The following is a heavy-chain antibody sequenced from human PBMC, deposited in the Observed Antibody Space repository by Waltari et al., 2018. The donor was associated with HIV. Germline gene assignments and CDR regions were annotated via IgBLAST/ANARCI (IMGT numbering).Heavy chain of an antibody. J-gene: IGHJ6*03. Sequence: EVQLVESGGGLVQPGRSLRLSCAASGFTFDDYAMHWVRQAPGKGLEWVSGISWNSGSIGYADSVKGRFTISRDNAKNSLYLQMNSLRAEDTALYYCAKGRTGYYYYMDVWGKGTTVTVSS. CDR3: AKGRTGYYYYMDV. V-gene: IGHV3-9*01. CDR1: GFTFDDYA. CDR2: ISWNSGSI.